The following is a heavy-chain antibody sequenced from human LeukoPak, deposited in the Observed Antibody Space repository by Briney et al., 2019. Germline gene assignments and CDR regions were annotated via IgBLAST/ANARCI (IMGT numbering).Heavy chain of an antibody. Sequence: GGSLRLSCAASGFTFSRYSMNWVRQAPGKGLEWVSSISISSNYIYYADSVKGRFTISRDNAKNSLYLQMNSLRAEDTAVYYCARGGGSYGSRSFDYWGQGTLVTVSS. V-gene: IGHV3-21*01. J-gene: IGHJ4*02. D-gene: IGHD1-26*01. CDR2: ISISSNYI. CDR1: GFTFSRYS. CDR3: ARGGGSYGSRSFDY.